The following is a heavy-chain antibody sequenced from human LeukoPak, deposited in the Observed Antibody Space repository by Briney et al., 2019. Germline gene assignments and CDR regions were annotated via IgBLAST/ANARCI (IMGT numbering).Heavy chain of an antibody. CDR3: AAGVYYYDSSGYQPFDY. D-gene: IGHD3-22*01. CDR1: GGSISSGDYY. V-gene: IGHV4-30-4*01. Sequence: SQTLSLTCTVSGGSISSGDYYWSWIRQPPGKGLEWIGYLYYSGSTYYNPSLKSRVTISVDTSKNQFSLKLSSVTAADTAVYYCAAGVYYYDSSGYQPFDYWGQGTLVTVSS. J-gene: IGHJ4*02. CDR2: LYYSGST.